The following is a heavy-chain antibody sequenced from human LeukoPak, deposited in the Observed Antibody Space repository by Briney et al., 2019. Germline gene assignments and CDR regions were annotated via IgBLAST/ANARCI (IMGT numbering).Heavy chain of an antibody. D-gene: IGHD1-1*01. CDR3: ARGNAHAFDI. J-gene: IGHJ3*02. CDR2: ISYDGSNK. CDR1: GFTFSSYG. Sequence: PGRSLRLSCAASGFTFSSYGMHWVRQAPGKGLEWVAVISYDGSNKYYADSVKGRFTISRDNSKNTLYLQMNSLRAEDTAVYFCARGNAHAFDIWGQGTMVTVSS. V-gene: IGHV3-30*03.